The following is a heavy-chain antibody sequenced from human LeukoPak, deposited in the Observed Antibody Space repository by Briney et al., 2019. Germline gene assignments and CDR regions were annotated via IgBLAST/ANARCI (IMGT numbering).Heavy chain of an antibody. CDR2: INPNSGGT. V-gene: IGHV1-2*02. D-gene: IGHD1-26*01. CDR3: AKESAKSGSPPQLTSFDY. J-gene: IGHJ4*02. CDR1: GYTFTGYY. Sequence: ASVKVSCKPSGYTFTGYYIHWVRPAPGQGLEWMGWINPNSGGTNYAQKFQGRVTMTRDTSISTAYMELSRLRSDDTAVYYCAKESAKSGSPPQLTSFDYWGQGTLVTVSS.